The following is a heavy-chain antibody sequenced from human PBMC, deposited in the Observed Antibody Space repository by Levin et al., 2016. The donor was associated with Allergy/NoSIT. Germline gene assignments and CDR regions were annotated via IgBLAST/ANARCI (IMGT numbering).Heavy chain of an antibody. CDR3: ARGASQFSF. V-gene: IGHV4-59*13. J-gene: IGHJ4*02. Sequence: PGKGLEWIGYIYYSGFPKYNPSLKSRVAMSTYTSKNQVTLEVSSVTAADTAVYYCARGASQFSFWGQGTLVTVSS. CDR2: IYYSGFP.